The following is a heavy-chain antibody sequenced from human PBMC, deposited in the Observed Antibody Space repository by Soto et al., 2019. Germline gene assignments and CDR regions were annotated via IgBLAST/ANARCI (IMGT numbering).Heavy chain of an antibody. CDR2: INPNSGGT. D-gene: IGHD2-15*01. CDR3: ARLARYCSGGSCYPLFDP. J-gene: IGHJ5*02. V-gene: IGHV1-2*04. Sequence: ASVKVSCKASGYTFTGYYMHWVRQAPGQGLEWMGWINPNSGGTNYAQKFQGWVTMTRDTSISTAYMELSRLRSDDTAVYYCARLARYCSGGSCYPLFDPWGQGTLVTVST. CDR1: GYTFTGYY.